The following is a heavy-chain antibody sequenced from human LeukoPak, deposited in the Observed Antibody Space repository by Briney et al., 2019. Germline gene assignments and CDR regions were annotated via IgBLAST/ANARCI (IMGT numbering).Heavy chain of an antibody. CDR3: ARTVIVPAALDH. Sequence: GGSLRLSCAASGFTFRSHDMSWVRQAPGRGLEWVSYISSSSTTIYYADSVKGRFTVSRDNAKNSLYLQMNRLRAEDTAVYYCARTVIVPAALDHWGQGTLVTVSS. J-gene: IGHJ4*02. CDR2: ISSSSTTI. V-gene: IGHV3-48*01. CDR1: GFTFRSHD. D-gene: IGHD2-2*01.